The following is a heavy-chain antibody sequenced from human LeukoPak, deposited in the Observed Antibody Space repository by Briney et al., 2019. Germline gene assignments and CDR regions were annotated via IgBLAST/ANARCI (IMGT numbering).Heavy chain of an antibody. J-gene: IGHJ4*02. D-gene: IGHD3-16*01. V-gene: IGHV3-43*02. Sequence: GGSLRLSCAASGFAFDDCAMHWVRQRPGKSLEWVSLISVDGRSTYYADSVKGRFTISRDNSKNSLYLQMKSLRTEDTALYYCAKDRGRLVATWGHFDYWGQGTLVTVSS. CDR1: GFAFDDCA. CDR3: AKDRGRLVATWGHFDY. CDR2: ISVDGRST.